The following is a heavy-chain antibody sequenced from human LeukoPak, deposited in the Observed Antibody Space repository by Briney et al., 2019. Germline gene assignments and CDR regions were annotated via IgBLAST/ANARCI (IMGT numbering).Heavy chain of an antibody. CDR1: GGSFSGYY. CDR2: INHSEST. CDR3: ARASGSGSCDY. D-gene: IGHD1-26*01. V-gene: IGHV4-34*01. J-gene: IGHJ4*02. Sequence: RPSETLSLTCAVYGGSFSGYYWSWIRQPPGKGLEWIGEINHSESTNYNPSLKSRVTISVDTSKNQFSLKLSSVTAADTAVYYCARASGSGSCDYWGQGTLVTVSS.